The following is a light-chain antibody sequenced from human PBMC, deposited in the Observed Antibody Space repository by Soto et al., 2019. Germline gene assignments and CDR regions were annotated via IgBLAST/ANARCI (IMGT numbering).Light chain of an antibody. CDR3: QHYVERSPIT. J-gene: IGKJ5*01. Sequence: EIVLTQSPGTLSLSPGERATLSCRASQSVSSNSLAWYHQKPGQPPRLLMYGASSRATGIPDRFSGSGSGTDFTLTISRLEPEDFALYYCQHYVERSPITFGQGTRLEIK. CDR1: QSVSSNS. CDR2: GAS. V-gene: IGKV3-20*01.